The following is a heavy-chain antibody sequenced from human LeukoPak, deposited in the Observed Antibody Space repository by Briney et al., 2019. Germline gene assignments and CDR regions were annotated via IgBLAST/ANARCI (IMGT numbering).Heavy chain of an antibody. V-gene: IGHV4-59*11. J-gene: IGHJ5*02. CDR3: ARGSGWYDP. CDR1: GGSLSGRS. CDR2: FHVSGTT. D-gene: IGHD3-10*01. Sequence: SETLSLTCTVSGGSLSGRSWSWIRQPPGKGLEWIGYFHVSGTTNYNPSLQSRVTISVDMSKNQFSLRLSSVAAADTAVYFCARGSGWYDPWGQGTLVTVSS.